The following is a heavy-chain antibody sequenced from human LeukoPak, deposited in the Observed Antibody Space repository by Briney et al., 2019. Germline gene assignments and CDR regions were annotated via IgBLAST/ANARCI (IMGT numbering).Heavy chain of an antibody. CDR1: GFTFSSYG. D-gene: IGHD3-3*01. J-gene: IGHJ4*02. V-gene: IGHV3-30*02. CDR3: AKDPTAGFWSGYYFDY. Sequence: GGSLRLSCAASGFTFSSYGMHWVRQAPGKGLEWVAFIRYDGSNEYYADSVKGRFTISRDKSKNTLYLQMNSLRAEDTAVYYCAKDPTAGFWSGYYFDYWGQGTLVTVSS. CDR2: IRYDGSNE.